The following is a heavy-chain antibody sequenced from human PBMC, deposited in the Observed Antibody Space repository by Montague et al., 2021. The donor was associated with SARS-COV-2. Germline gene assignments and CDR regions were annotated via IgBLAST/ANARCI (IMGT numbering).Heavy chain of an antibody. J-gene: IGHJ6*02. Sequence: CAISGDSVSSNRATWKWVRQSPSRGFERQGRTYYRSKWYNDYAVSVRGRVTINPDTSKNQFSLQLNPVTPEDTAIYYCTSGREGNYNVMDVWGQGTTVTVS. D-gene: IGHD1-1*01. V-gene: IGHV6-1*01. CDR3: TSGREGNYNVMDV. CDR2: TYYRSKWYN. CDR1: GDSVSSNRAT.